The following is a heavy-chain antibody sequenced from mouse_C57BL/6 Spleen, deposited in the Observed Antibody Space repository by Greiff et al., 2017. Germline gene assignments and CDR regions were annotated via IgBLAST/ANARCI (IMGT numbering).Heavy chain of an antibody. J-gene: IGHJ4*01. Sequence: VQLQQSGPELVKPGASVKMSCKASGYTFTDYNMHWVKQSHGKSLEWIGYINPNNGGTSYNQKFKGKATLTVNKSSSTAYMELRSLTSEDSAVYYCARWAIDYDYDGVRDAMDYWGQGTSVTVSS. CDR2: INPNNGGT. CDR3: ARWAIDYDYDGVRDAMDY. V-gene: IGHV1-22*01. D-gene: IGHD2-4*01. CDR1: GYTFTDYN.